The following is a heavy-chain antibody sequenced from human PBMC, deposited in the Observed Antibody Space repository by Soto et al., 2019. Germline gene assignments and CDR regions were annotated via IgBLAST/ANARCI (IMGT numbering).Heavy chain of an antibody. D-gene: IGHD1-26*01. CDR3: SNGALIDY. CDR1: GFTFSNVW. J-gene: IGHJ4*02. V-gene: IGHV3-15*07. CDR2: IKSKTDGGTI. Sequence: GGSLRLSCAASGFTFSNVWMNWVRQAPGKGLEWVGRIKSKTDGGTIDYAAPVKGRFTISRDDSKNTLYLQMNSLETGDTAVYYCSNGALIDYWGPGTLVTVSS.